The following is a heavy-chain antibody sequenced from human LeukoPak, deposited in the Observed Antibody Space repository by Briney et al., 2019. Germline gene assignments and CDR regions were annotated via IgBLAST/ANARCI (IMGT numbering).Heavy chain of an antibody. J-gene: IGHJ4*02. CDR2: IRYDGSNK. V-gene: IGHV3-30*02. CDR1: GFTFSSHR. Sequence: GGSLRLSCAASGFTFSSHRMHWVRQTPAKGLEWVAFIRYDGSNKYYADSVKGRFIISRDNSKNTLFLQMNSLRHEDTAVYYCAKGGKYDILTGYRRSRLLGDFWGQGTLVTVSS. CDR3: AKGGKYDILTGYRRSRLLGDF. D-gene: IGHD3-9*01.